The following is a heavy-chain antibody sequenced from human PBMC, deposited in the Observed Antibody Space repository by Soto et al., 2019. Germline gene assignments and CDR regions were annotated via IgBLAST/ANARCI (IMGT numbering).Heavy chain of an antibody. Sequence: SETLSLTCAVYGGSFSGYYWSWIRQPPGKGLEWIGEINHSGSTNYNPSLKSRVTISVDTSKNQFSLKLSSVTAADTAVYYCARSAGGWGSSTSFRSYYYYMDVWGKGTTVTVSS. CDR2: INHSGST. CDR1: GGSFSGYY. CDR3: ARSAGGWGSSTSFRSYYYYMDV. J-gene: IGHJ6*03. V-gene: IGHV4-34*01. D-gene: IGHD2-2*01.